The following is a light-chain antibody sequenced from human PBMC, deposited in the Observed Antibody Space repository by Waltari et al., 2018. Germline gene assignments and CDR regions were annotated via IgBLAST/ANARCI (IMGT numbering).Light chain of an antibody. CDR2: DVS. CDR1: SSDVGGYNY. V-gene: IGLV2-11*01. J-gene: IGLJ1*01. CDR3: CSYAGSYSVYV. Sequence: QSALTQPRSVSGSPGQSVTISCTGTSSDVGGYNYVSWYQQHPGKAPKLMIYDVSKRPSGFPDRFADSKSGNTASLTISGLQAEDEADYYCCSYAGSYSVYVFGTGTKVTVL.